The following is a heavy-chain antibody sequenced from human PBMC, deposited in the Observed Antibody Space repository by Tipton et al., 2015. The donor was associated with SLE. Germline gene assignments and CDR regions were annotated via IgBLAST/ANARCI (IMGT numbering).Heavy chain of an antibody. Sequence: SLRLSCVVSGSMLTNDAVDWVRQAPGKGLEWVAFIQSDGSSKYYADAVKGRFTISRDTSKNTVSLQMNSLRAEDTAVYYCAKGPDCSGGRCHSGYYYYYMDVWGKGTTVTVSS. CDR3: AKGPDCSGGRCHSGYYYYYMDV. V-gene: IGHV3-30*02. D-gene: IGHD2-15*01. CDR1: GSMLTNDA. J-gene: IGHJ6*03. CDR2: IQSDGSSK.